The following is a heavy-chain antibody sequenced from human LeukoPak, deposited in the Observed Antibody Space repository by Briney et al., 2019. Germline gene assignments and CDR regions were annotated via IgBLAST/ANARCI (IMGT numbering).Heavy chain of an antibody. V-gene: IGHV3-21*01. D-gene: IGHD3-10*02. CDR1: GFTFSSYS. CDR3: AELGITMIGGV. Sequence: PGGSLRLSCAASGFTFSSYSMNWVRQAPGKGLEWVSSISSSTTYIYYGDTVKGRFTIARDNAENSLYLQMSSLRAEDTAVYYCAELGITMIGGVWGKGTTVTISS. CDR2: ISSSTTYI. J-gene: IGHJ6*04.